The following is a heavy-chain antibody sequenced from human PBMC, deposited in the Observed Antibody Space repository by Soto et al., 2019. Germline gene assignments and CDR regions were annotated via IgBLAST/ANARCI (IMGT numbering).Heavy chain of an antibody. CDR1: GYTFTGYY. CDR2: INPNSGGT. D-gene: IGHD6-13*01. J-gene: IGHJ3*02. CDR3: ARSWRIAAAGNGHRAFDI. Sequence: ASVKVSCKASGYTFTGYYMHWVRQAPGQGLEWMGWINPNSGGTNYAQKFQGWVTMTRDTSISTAYMELSRLRSDDTAVYYCARSWRIAAAGNGHRAFDIWGQGTMVTVSS. V-gene: IGHV1-2*04.